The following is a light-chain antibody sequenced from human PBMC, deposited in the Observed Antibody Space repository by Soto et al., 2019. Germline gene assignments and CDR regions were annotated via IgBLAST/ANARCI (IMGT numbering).Light chain of an antibody. CDR3: SSYAGSTTYVV. CDR2: EDT. J-gene: IGLJ2*01. CDR1: SSDVGSYNL. V-gene: IGLV2-23*01. Sequence: QSALTQPASVSGCPGQSITISCTGTSSDVGSYNLVSWYQQHPGKAPKLMIYEDTKRPSGVSNRFSGSKSGNTASLTISGLQAEDEADYYCSSYAGSTTYVVFGGGTKVTVL.